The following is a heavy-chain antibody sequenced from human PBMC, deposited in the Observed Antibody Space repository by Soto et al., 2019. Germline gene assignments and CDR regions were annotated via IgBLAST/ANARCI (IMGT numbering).Heavy chain of an antibody. Sequence: ASVKVSFKASCYTFTCYGISWVRQAPGQGLEWMGWISAYNGNTNYAQKLQGRVTMTTDTSTSTAYMELRSLRSDDTAVYYCARMYGGYDGEVYYFDYWGQGTLVPVS. V-gene: IGHV1-18*01. CDR2: ISAYNGNT. CDR3: ARMYGGYDGEVYYFDY. CDR1: CYTFTCYG. D-gene: IGHD5-12*01. J-gene: IGHJ4*02.